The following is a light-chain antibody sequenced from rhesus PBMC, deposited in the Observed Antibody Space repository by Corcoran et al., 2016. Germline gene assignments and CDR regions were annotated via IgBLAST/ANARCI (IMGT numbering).Light chain of an antibody. V-gene: IGKV1S12*01. J-gene: IGKJ1*01. CDR3: QHYYDNPWT. CDR2: AAS. CDR1: QNIYSN. Sequence: DIQMTQSPSALSASVGDRVTISCRASQNIYSNLAWYQQKPGKAPKLRIYAASSLQTGIPSRFCGSGSGTEFTPTLSRRQPEDSAAYYCQHYYDNPWTFGQGTKVEIE.